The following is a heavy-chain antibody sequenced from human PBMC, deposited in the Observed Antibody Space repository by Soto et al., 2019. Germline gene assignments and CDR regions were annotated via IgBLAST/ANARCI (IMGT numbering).Heavy chain of an antibody. CDR3: AKEQGYEVAGTAPLDY. CDR2: ISYDGSNK. CDR1: GFTFSSYG. V-gene: IGHV3-30*18. Sequence: VLTGGSLRLSCAASGFTFSSYGMHWVRQAPGKGLEWVAVISYDGSNKYYADSVKGRFTISRDNSKNTLYLQMNSLRAEDTAVYYCAKEQGYEVAGTAPLDYWGQGTLVTVSS. D-gene: IGHD6-19*01. J-gene: IGHJ4*02.